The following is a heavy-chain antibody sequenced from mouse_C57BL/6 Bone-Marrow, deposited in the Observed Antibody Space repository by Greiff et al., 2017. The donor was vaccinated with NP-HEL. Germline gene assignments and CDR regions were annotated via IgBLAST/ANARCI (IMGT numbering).Heavy chain of an antibody. CDR3: AGPPITTVVATPYWYFDV. V-gene: IGHV1-69*01. D-gene: IGHD1-1*01. Sequence: VQLQQPGAELVMPGASVKLSCKASGYTFTSYWMHWVKQRPGQGLEWIGGIDPDDSYTNYNQKFKGKSTLTVDKSSSQAYLQLSSLTSVDSAVYYCAGPPITTVVATPYWYFDVWGTGTTVTVSS. J-gene: IGHJ1*03. CDR2: IDPDDSYT. CDR1: GYTFTSYW.